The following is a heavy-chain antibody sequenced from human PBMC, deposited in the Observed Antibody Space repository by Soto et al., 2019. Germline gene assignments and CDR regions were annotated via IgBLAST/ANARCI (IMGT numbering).Heavy chain of an antibody. D-gene: IGHD2-21*02. V-gene: IGHV4-31*03. CDR2: IYYSGST. Sequence: QVQLQESGPGLVKPSQTLSLTCTVSGGSISSGGYYWSWIRQHPGKGLEWIGYIYYSGSTYYNPSLKSRVTISVDTSKNQFSLKPSSVTAADTAVYYCASTSVAYCGGDCYSYYFDYWGQGTLVTVSS. CDR1: GGSISSGGYY. J-gene: IGHJ4*02. CDR3: ASTSVAYCGGDCYSYYFDY.